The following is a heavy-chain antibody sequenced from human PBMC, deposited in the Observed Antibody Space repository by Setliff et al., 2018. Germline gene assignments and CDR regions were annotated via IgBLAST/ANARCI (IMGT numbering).Heavy chain of an antibody. D-gene: IGHD2-15*01. Sequence: PSETLSLTCTVSGGSVSDSTYYWGWVRQPPGKGLEWVAVIWDDGGNKYHADSVKGRFTISRDNSKNTLYLQMNSLRPEDTAVYYCARTCSGSGCYAGLESWGQGTPVTV. V-gene: IGHV3-30-3*01. CDR1: GGSVSDSTYY. CDR3: ARTCSGSGCYAGLES. J-gene: IGHJ4*02. CDR2: IWDDGGNK.